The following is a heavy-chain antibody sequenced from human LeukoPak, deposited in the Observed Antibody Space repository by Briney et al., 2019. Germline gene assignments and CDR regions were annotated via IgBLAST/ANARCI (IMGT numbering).Heavy chain of an antibody. Sequence: ASVKVSCKASGYTFTSYDINWVRQATGQGLEWMRWMNPNSGNTGYAQKFQGRVTMTRNTSISTAYMELSSLRSEDTAVYYCARGLMVFTMTTVTTRRLFDPWGQGTLVTVSS. CDR3: ARGLMVFTMTTVTTRRLFDP. J-gene: IGHJ5*02. V-gene: IGHV1-8*01. CDR1: GYTFTSYD. D-gene: IGHD4-11*01. CDR2: MNPNSGNT.